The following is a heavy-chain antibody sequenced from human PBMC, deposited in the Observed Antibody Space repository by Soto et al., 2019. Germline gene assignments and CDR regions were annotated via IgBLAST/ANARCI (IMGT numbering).Heavy chain of an antibody. CDR2: INAGNGNT. D-gene: IGHD3-10*01. V-gene: IGHV1-3*01. CDR3: ARPMVRGVIIDGMDV. CDR1: GYTFTSYA. Sequence: GASVKVSCKASGYTFTSYAMHWVRQAPGQRLEWMGWINAGNGNTKYSQKFQGRVTITRDTSASTAYMELSSLRSEDTAVYYCARPMVRGVIIDGMDVWGQGTTVIVSS. J-gene: IGHJ6*02.